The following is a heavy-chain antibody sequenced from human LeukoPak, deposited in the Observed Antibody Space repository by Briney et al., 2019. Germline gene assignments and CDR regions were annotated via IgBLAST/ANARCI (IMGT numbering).Heavy chain of an antibody. V-gene: IGHV3-23*01. D-gene: IGHD2-21*01. CDR3: AKCWGPLLNSYYYGMDV. CDR2: ISGSGGSM. CDR1: GFTFSNYA. Sequence: GGSLRLSCAGSGFTFSNYAMSWVRQAPGKGLEWVSTISGSGGSMYFADSVKGRFTISRDNSKNTLYLQMNSLRAEDTAVYYCAKCWGPLLNSYYYGMDVWGQGTTVTVSS. J-gene: IGHJ6*02.